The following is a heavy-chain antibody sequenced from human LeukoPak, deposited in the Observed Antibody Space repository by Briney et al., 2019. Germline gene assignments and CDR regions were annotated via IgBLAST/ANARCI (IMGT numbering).Heavy chain of an antibody. D-gene: IGHD1-26*01. Sequence: GSSVKVSCKASGGTFSSYAISWVRQAPGQGLEWMGRIIPILGIANYAQKFQGRVTITADKSTSTAYMELSSLRSEDMAVYYCARFLAGATEYFQHWGQGTLVTVSS. CDR1: GGTFSSYA. J-gene: IGHJ1*01. V-gene: IGHV1-69*04. CDR3: ARFLAGATEYFQH. CDR2: IIPILGIA.